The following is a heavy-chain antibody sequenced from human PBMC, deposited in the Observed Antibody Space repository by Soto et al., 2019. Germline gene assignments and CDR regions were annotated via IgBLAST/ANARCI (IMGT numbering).Heavy chain of an antibody. D-gene: IGHD3-10*01. Sequence: GGSLRLSCAASGFTFSSYAMSWVRQAPGKGLEWVSAISGSGGSTYYADSVKGRFTISRDNSKNTLYLQMNSLRAEDTAVYYCAKSLGYYYGSGSATFDPWGQGTLVTVSS. CDR3: AKSLGYYYGSGSATFDP. V-gene: IGHV3-23*01. CDR1: GFTFSSYA. CDR2: ISGSGGST. J-gene: IGHJ5*02.